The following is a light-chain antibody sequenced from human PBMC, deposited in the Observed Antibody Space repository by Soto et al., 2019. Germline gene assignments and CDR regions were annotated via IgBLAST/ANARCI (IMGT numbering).Light chain of an antibody. CDR3: QHRSSWPLT. CDR1: QSVRNY. CDR2: DTS. J-gene: IGKJ4*01. Sequence: EMVLTQSPATLSLSPGERATLSCRASQSVRNYLTWYQQKPGQAPRLLIYDTSNRATGIPARFSGTGSGTDFTLTITSLEPEDSAVYYCQHRSSWPLTFGGGTKVEIK. V-gene: IGKV3-11*01.